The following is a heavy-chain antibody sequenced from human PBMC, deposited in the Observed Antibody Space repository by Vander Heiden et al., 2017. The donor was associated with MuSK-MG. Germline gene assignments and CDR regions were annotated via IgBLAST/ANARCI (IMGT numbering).Heavy chain of an antibody. CDR1: VFTFSRYE. CDR3: ARGGFEYSYGYGALDY. J-gene: IGHJ4*02. Sequence: EVQLVESGGGLVQPGGSLRLSCAASVFTFSRYEMNWVRQAPGKGLEWVSYISSSGSTIYYADSVKGRFTISRDNAKNSLYLQMNSLRAEDTAVYYCARGGFEYSYGYGALDYWGQGTLVTVSS. CDR2: ISSSGSTI. D-gene: IGHD5-18*01. V-gene: IGHV3-48*03.